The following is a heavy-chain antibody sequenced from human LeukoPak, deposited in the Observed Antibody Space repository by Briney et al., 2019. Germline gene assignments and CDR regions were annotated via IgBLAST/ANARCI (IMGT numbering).Heavy chain of an antibody. V-gene: IGHV1-46*01. Sequence: GASVKVSCKASGYTFTSYYMHWVRQAPGQGLEWMGIINPSGGSTSYAQKFQGRVTMTRDTSTSTVYMELSSLRSEDTAVYYCARHYYGSGSYGPMDVWGQGTTVTVSS. CDR3: ARHYYGSGSYGPMDV. D-gene: IGHD3-10*01. CDR2: INPSGGST. J-gene: IGHJ6*02. CDR1: GYTFTSYY.